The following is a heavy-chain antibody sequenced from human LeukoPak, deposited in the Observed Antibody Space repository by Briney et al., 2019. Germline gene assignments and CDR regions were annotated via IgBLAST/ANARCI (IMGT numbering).Heavy chain of an antibody. D-gene: IGHD3-9*01. CDR3: ARDTLNGPFVISLDF. V-gene: IGHV3-48*03. CDR2: ICSDGRVG. Sequence: GGSLRLSCAASGFSFSSYEMNWVRQAPGKGLEWGSHICSDGRVGTYLDSVRGRFTMSRDNAKNFLFLQMYGLRAEDTAVYYCARDTLNGPFVISLDFWGQGALVTVSS. J-gene: IGHJ4*02. CDR1: GFSFSSYE.